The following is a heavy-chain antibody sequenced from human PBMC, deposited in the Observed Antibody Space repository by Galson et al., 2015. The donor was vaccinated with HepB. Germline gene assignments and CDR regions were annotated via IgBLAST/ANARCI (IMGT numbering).Heavy chain of an antibody. J-gene: IGHJ5*02. V-gene: IGHV3-21*01. CDR1: GFTFSSYS. D-gene: IGHD3-22*01. Sequence: SLRLSCAASGFTFSSYSMNWVRQAPGKGLEWVSSISSSSSYIYYADSVKGRFTISRDNAKNSLYLQMNSLRAEDTAVYYCARLNDYYDSSGYTSWGQGTLVTVSS. CDR3: ARLNDYYDSSGYTS. CDR2: ISSSSSYI.